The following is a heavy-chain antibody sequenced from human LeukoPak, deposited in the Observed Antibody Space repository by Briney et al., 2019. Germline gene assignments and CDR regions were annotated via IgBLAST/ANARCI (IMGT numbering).Heavy chain of an antibody. V-gene: IGHV1-8*03. J-gene: IGHJ4*02. CDR2: MNPNSGNT. D-gene: IGHD2-2*01. CDR1: GYTFTSYD. Sequence: ASVKASCKASGYTFTSYDINWVRQATGQGLEWMGWMNPNSGNTGYAQKFQGRVTFTRNTSISTAYMDLSSLRSEDTAVYYCARAIPPPHCTTITCFKPFDYWGQGTLVTVSS. CDR3: ARAIPPPHCTTITCFKPFDY.